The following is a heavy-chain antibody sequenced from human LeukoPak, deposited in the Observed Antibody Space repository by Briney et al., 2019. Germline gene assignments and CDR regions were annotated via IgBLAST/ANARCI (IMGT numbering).Heavy chain of an antibody. Sequence: GASVKVSCKASGYTFTSYDINWVRQATGQGLEWMGWMNPNSGNTGYAQKFQGRVTMTRNTSISTAYMELSSLRSEDPAVYYCAVIAAARYGLDYWGQGTLVTVSS. CDR2: MNPNSGNT. J-gene: IGHJ4*02. D-gene: IGHD6-13*01. CDR1: GYTFTSYD. CDR3: AVIAAARYGLDY. V-gene: IGHV1-8*01.